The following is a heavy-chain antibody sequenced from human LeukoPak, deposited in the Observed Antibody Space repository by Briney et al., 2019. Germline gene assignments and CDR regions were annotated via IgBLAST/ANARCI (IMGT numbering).Heavy chain of an antibody. Sequence: GGSLRLSCAASGFTFSSYAMSWVRRAPGKGLEWVLAISGSGSSTYYADSVRGRFTISRDNSKSTLYLQMNSLRAEDTALCYCALRGTKSSAHPAAAMVEVYWGQGTLATVSS. J-gene: IGHJ4*02. CDR3: ALRGTKSSAHPAAAMVEVY. CDR1: GFTFSSYA. V-gene: IGHV3-23*01. D-gene: IGHD5-18*01. CDR2: ISGSGSST.